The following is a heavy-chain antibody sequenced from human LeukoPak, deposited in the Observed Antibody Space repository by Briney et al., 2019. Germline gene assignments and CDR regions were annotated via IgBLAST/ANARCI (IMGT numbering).Heavy chain of an antibody. CDR3: ARHRYCDTTRCYGTDFDY. J-gene: IGHJ4*02. D-gene: IGHD2-2*01. Sequence: GGSLRLSCAASGFTFSDYYMSWIRQAPGKGLEWVSYISSSSTYSNYADSVKGRFTISRDNANNPLDLQMNSLRAEDTAVYYCARHRYCDTTRCYGTDFDYWGQGTLLNVSS. V-gene: IGHV3-11*06. CDR1: GFTFSDYY. CDR2: ISSSSTYS.